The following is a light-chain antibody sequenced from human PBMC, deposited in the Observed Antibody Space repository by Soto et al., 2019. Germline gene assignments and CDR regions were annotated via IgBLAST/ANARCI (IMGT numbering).Light chain of an antibody. Sequence: QSALTQPASVSGSPGQSITISCTGTTSDIGSYNRVSWYHQEPGKAPKVVIYNVSNRPSGISNRFSGSKSGNTASLTISGLQAEAEADYYCCSYTTISTYVFGTGTKVTVL. CDR3: CSYTTISTYV. V-gene: IGLV2-14*01. CDR1: TSDIGSYNR. J-gene: IGLJ1*01. CDR2: NVS.